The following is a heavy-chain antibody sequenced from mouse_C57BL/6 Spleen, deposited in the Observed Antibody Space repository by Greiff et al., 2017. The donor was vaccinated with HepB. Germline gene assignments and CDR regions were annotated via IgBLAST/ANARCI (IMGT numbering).Heavy chain of an antibody. CDR2: IYPGDGDT. J-gene: IGHJ1*03. V-gene: IGHV1-80*01. Sequence: VQVVESGAELVKPGASVKISCKASGYAFSSYWMNWVKQRPGKGLEWIGQIYPGDGDTNYNGKFKGKATLTADKSSSTAYMQLSSLTSEDSAVYFCARWGDYDGYFDVWGTGTTVTVSS. CDR3: ARWGDYDGYFDV. D-gene: IGHD2-4*01. CDR1: GYAFSSYW.